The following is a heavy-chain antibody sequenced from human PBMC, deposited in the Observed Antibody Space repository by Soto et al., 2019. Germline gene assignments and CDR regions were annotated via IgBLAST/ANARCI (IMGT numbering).Heavy chain of an antibody. CDR1: GFNFNNAW. V-gene: IGHV3-15*01. Sequence: EVQLVESGGGLVQPGGSLRLSCTASGFNFNNAWMSWVRQAPGKGLEWLGRSKSVPDGDKTDYAAPVKGRFTLSRDDPQNRFYLLRDGLLTEDLAIYYCTTAPNYFGSGSSARAYWGLGTLVRVSS. CDR3: TTAPNYFGSGSSARAY. D-gene: IGHD3-10*01. CDR2: SKSVPDGDKT. J-gene: IGHJ4*02.